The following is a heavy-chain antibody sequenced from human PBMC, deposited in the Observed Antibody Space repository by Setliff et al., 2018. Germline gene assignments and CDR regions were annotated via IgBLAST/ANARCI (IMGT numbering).Heavy chain of an antibody. CDR1: GGTFSSYG. CDR3: ARASRFGTTMWRGDYYMDV. CDR2: INTNTGNP. J-gene: IGHJ6*03. V-gene: IGHV7-4-1*02. D-gene: IGHD3-10*01. Sequence: ASVKVSCKASGGTFSSYGISWVRQAPGRGLEWMGWINTNTGNPSYAQGFTGRYVFSLDTSVSTAYLQISSLRSEDTAIYYCARASRFGTTMWRGDYYMDVWGKGTTVTISS.